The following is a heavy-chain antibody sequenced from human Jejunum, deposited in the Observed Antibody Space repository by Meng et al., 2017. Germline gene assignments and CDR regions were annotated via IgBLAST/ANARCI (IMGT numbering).Heavy chain of an antibody. J-gene: IGHJ5*02. V-gene: IGHV4-38-2*02. CDR3: ARDAYTFGYNSWFDP. CDR2: IYHSGTT. D-gene: IGHD3-16*01. CDR1: GYSISSGYY. Sequence: GSLRLSCAVSGYSISSGYYWGWIRQPPGKGLEWIGNIYHSGTTYYNPSLKSRVTVSIDTSNNHFSLKLSSVTAADTTVYYCARDAYTFGYNSWFDPWGQGTLVTGAS.